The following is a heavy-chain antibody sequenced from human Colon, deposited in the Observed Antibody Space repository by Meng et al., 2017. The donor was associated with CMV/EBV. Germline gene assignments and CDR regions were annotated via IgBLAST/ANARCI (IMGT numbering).Heavy chain of an antibody. CDR1: GGTFKSNA. J-gene: IGHJ5*02. V-gene: IGHV1-69*01. Sequence: KTSGGTFKSNAISWVRQAPGQGLEWMGGIIPIFGTPKYAQKFQGRVTITADESTSTTYMELSSLTSDDTAVYYCARSPLPAALNWFDPWGQGTLVTVSS. D-gene: IGHD2-2*01. CDR2: IIPIFGTP. CDR3: ARSPLPAALNWFDP.